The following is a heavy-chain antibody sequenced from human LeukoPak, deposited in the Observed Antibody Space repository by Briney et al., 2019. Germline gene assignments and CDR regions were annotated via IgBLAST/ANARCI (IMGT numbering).Heavy chain of an antibody. CDR1: GGSVSGYY. V-gene: IGHV4-59*02. J-gene: IGHJ5*02. Sequence: SETLSLTCSVSGGSVSGYYWSWIRQPPGKGLEWIGDMYYSGSTNYNPSLKSRVTISVDTSKKQISLKLNSVTAADTAVYYCARGTVFGVATNWFDPWGQGTLVTVSS. CDR3: ARGTVFGVATNWFDP. D-gene: IGHD3-3*01. CDR2: MYYSGST.